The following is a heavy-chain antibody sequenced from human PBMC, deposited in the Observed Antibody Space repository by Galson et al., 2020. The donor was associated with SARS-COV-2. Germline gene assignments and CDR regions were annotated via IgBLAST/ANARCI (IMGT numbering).Heavy chain of an antibody. Sequence: GEPLKISCTASGFIFSSFWMSWVRQAPGKGLEWVANIKEDGSEIYYLDSVKGRFTISRDNAKNSVFLQMDSVRVEDTAVYYCTRGGPFGVYWGQGTLVTVSS. CDR1: GFIFSSFW. D-gene: IGHD3-10*01. V-gene: IGHV3-7*01. CDR2: IKEDGSEI. J-gene: IGHJ4*02. CDR3: TRGGPFGVY.